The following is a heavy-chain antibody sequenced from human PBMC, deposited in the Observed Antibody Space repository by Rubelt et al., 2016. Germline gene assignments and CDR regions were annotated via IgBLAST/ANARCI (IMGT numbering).Heavy chain of an antibody. D-gene: IGHD3-16*01. CDR1: GGSITSHN. Sequence: QVLLQESGPGLMKPSETLSLTCTVSGGSITSHNWSWIRQPPGKGLEWIGYIYDSGSTNYNPSLKSRVSISVNTSKNQFSLQLGSVTSADTAVYYCAKDGASSLWGQGTMVTVSS. CDR3: AKDGASSL. J-gene: IGHJ3*01. CDR2: IYDSGST. V-gene: IGHV4-59*11.